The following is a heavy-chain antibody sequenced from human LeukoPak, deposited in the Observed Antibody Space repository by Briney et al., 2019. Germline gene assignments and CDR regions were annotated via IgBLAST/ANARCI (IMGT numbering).Heavy chain of an antibody. V-gene: IGHV4-59*01. CDR1: GGSISSYY. CDR3: GGGRGSGGWHLFLGFDY. Sequence: PSETLSLTCTVSGGSISSYYWSWIRQPPGKGLEWIGYIYYSGSTNYNPSLKSRVTISVDTSKNQFSLKLSSVTAADTAVYYCGGGRGSGGWHLFLGFDYGAREP. D-gene: IGHD6-19*01. J-gene: IGHJ4*02. CDR2: IYYSGST.